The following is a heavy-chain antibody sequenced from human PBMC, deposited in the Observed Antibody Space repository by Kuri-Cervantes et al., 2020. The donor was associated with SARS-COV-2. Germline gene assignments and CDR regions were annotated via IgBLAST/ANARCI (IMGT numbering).Heavy chain of an antibody. Sequence: GESLKISCAASGFTFSSYGMHRVRQAPGKGLEWVAVISYDGSNKYYADSVKGRFTISRDNSKNTMYLEMNSLRAEDTAVYFCARERHGAAGGHFDYWGQGTVVTVSS. J-gene: IGHJ4*02. CDR2: ISYDGSNK. D-gene: IGHD6-13*01. CDR1: GFTFSSYG. V-gene: IGHV3-30*03. CDR3: ARERHGAAGGHFDY.